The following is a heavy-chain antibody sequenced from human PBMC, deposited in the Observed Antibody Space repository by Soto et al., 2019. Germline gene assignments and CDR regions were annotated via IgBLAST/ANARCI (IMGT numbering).Heavy chain of an antibody. CDR1: GFTVSNNY. CDR2: IYDGGST. D-gene: IGHD3-10*01. Sequence: EVQLVESGGGLVQRGGSLRLSCAASGFTVSNNYMSWVRQAPGKGLEWVSVIYDGGSTYYAESVKDRFTISRDNSKNTLDVKMNSLRAEDMAVYYCARGHYGSPTGYFDYWGQGTLVTVSS. CDR3: ARGHYGSPTGYFDY. V-gene: IGHV3-66*01. J-gene: IGHJ4*02.